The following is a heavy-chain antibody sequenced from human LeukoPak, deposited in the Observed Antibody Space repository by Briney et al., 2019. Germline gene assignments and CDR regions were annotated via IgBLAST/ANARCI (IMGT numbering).Heavy chain of an antibody. V-gene: IGHV3-20*04. CDR2: INWNGGNT. CDR3: VRVTLGGSDY. CDR1: GFTFDDYG. D-gene: IGHD1-26*01. Sequence: GVSLRLSCAASGFTFDDYGMSWVRQAPGKGLEWVSSINWNGGNTDYADSVKGRFTVSRNNDKNSQYLKMNSLRAEDTALECGVRVTLGGSDYWGQGTLVTASS. J-gene: IGHJ4*02.